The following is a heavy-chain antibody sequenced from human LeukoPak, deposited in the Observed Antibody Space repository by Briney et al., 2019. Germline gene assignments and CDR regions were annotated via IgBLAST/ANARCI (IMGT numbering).Heavy chain of an antibody. V-gene: IGHV1-18*01. CDR1: GYTFTDYG. CDR2: ISGYNGDT. CDR3: SRGIPSNWYYLDS. Sequence: ASVKVSCKASGYTFTDYGIAWVRQAPGQGLEWMGWISGYNGDTNYARKFQGRVTMTTDTSTNTAYMQLRSLRFDDTAVYYCSRGIPSNWYYLDSWGQGTLITVSS. J-gene: IGHJ4*02. D-gene: IGHD4-11*01.